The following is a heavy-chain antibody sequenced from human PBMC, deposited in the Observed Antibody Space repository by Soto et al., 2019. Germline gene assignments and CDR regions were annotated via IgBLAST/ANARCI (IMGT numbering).Heavy chain of an antibody. Sequence: ASVKVSCKASGYTVTGYDIHWVRQATGQGLEWMGWMNPNTGYTANAQKFQGRVTMTRNISISTVYMELSSLRSEDTAVYYCASRYCISTSCYKKYYYYGMDVWGQGTTVTVSS. CDR1: GYTVTGYD. V-gene: IGHV1-8*01. D-gene: IGHD2-2*01. J-gene: IGHJ6*02. CDR3: ASRYCISTSCYKKYYYYGMDV. CDR2: MNPNTGYT.